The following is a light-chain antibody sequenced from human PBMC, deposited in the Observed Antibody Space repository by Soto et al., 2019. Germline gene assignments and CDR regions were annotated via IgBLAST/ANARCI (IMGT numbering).Light chain of an antibody. V-gene: IGLV2-14*01. CDR3: SSFTSSSPGVL. Sequence: QSALTQPASVSGSPGQSITISCTGTSSDVGGYNYVSWYQQHPGKAPKLMISDVSNRPSGVSNRFSGSKSGNTASLTISGLQAEDEADYYCSSFTSSSPGVLFGGGTKVTVL. CDR2: DVS. J-gene: IGLJ2*01. CDR1: SSDVGGYNY.